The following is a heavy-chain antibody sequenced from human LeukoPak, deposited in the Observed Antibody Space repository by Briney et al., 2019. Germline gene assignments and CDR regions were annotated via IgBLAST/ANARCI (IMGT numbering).Heavy chain of an antibody. CDR3: AKHSGSYYYYGMDV. J-gene: IGHJ6*02. Sequence: PGRSLRLSCAASGFTFSSYAMSWVRQAPGKGLEWVSAISGSGGSTYYADSVKGRFTISRDNSKNTLYLQMNSLRAEDTAVYYCAKHSGSYYYYGMDVWGQGTTVTVSS. CDR2: ISGSGGST. V-gene: IGHV3-23*01. D-gene: IGHD6-19*01. CDR1: GFTFSSYA.